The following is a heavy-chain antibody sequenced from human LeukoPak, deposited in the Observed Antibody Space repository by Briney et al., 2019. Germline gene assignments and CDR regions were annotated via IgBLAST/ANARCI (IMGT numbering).Heavy chain of an antibody. D-gene: IGHD3-10*01. CDR1: GYTFTGYY. CDR3: ARVGLYGSGSYYNY. CDR2: IIPIFGTA. Sequence: GASVKVSCKASGYTFTGYYMHWVRQAPGQGLEWMGGIIPIFGTANYAQKFQGRVTITADESTSTAYMELSSLGSEDTAVYYCARVGLYGSGSYYNYWGQGTLVTVSS. J-gene: IGHJ4*02. V-gene: IGHV1-69*13.